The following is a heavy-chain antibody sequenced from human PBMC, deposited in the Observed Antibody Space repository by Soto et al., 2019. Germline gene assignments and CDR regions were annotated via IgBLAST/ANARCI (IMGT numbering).Heavy chain of an antibody. CDR1: GFTFSSYG. CDR3: AKDASPYCGGDCYNNY. CDR2: ISYDGSNK. D-gene: IGHD2-21*02. J-gene: IGHJ4*02. V-gene: IGHV3-30*18. Sequence: GGSLRLSCAAPGFTFSSYGMHWVRQAPGKGLEWVAVISYDGSNKYYADSVKGRFTISRDNSKNTLYLQMNSLRAEDTAVYYCAKDASPYCGGDCYNNYWGQGTLVTVSS.